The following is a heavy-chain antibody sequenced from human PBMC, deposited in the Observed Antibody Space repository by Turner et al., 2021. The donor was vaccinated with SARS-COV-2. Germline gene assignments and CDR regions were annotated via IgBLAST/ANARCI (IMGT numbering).Heavy chain of an antibody. Sequence: EVQLVETGGGLLQPGGSLRLSCAASGVTVSSNYMSWVRQAPGKGLEWVSLIYSGGSTYYADSVKGRFTISRDNSKNTLYLQMNSLRAEDTAVYYCARDLAVNGMDVWGQGTTVTVSS. J-gene: IGHJ6*02. CDR1: GVTVSSNY. CDR2: IYSGGST. V-gene: IGHV3-53*02. CDR3: ARDLAVNGMDV.